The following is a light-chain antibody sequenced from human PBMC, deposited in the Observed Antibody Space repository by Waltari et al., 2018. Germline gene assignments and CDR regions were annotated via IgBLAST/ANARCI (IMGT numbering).Light chain of an antibody. CDR1: QSVSSRF. V-gene: IGKV3-20*01. J-gene: IGKJ3*01. Sequence: EVVLTQSPGTLSLSPGERATLSCRASQSVSSRFFAWHQQRPGQPPRLLLCATSRRASGIPDRFSGSGSGTDFTLSISRLEPEDFAVYYCQQYGSSFTFGPGTKVDIK. CDR3: QQYGSSFT. CDR2: ATS.